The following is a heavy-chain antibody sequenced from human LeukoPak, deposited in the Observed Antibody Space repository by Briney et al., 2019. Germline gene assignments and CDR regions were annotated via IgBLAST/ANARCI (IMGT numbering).Heavy chain of an antibody. CDR1: GFNVAAYA. D-gene: IGHD3-10*01. CDR3: AIAYESGSFYRAFAY. V-gene: IGHV3-43*02. CDR2: ISGDSDNK. J-gene: IGHJ4*02. Sequence: PGGSLRLSCAASGFNVAAYAMDWVRQPPGKSLEWVSLISGDSDNKYSAASVKGRFAISRDNSKNSLYLQMNSLTTEDTALYYCAIAYESGSFYRAFAYWGQGALVTVSS.